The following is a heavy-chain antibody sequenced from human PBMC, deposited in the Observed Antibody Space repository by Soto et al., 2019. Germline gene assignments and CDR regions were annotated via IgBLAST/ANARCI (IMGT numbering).Heavy chain of an antibody. CDR3: ARSNIAAGHYYYYYGMDV. CDR1: GFTFSSYA. Sequence: LRLSCAASGFTFSSYAMHWVRQAPGKGLEWVAVISYDGSNKYYADSVKGRFTISRDNSKNTLYLQMNSLRAEDTAVYYCARSNIAAGHYYYYYGMDVWGQGTTVTV. CDR2: ISYDGSNK. J-gene: IGHJ6*02. V-gene: IGHV3-30-3*01. D-gene: IGHD6-13*01.